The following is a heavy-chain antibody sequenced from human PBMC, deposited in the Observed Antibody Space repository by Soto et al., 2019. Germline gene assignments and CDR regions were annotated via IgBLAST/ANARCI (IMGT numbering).Heavy chain of an antibody. CDR3: TTRASSGYYPFDY. CDR2: IKSKTDGGTT. CDR1: GFTFSNAW. V-gene: IGHV3-15*01. D-gene: IGHD3-22*01. J-gene: IGHJ4*02. Sequence: PGGSLRLSCTASGFTFSNAWMSWVRQAPGKGLEWVGRIKSKTDGGTTDYAAPVKGRFTISRDDSKNTLYLQMNSLKTGDTAVYYCTTRASSGYYPFDYWGQGTLVTVSS.